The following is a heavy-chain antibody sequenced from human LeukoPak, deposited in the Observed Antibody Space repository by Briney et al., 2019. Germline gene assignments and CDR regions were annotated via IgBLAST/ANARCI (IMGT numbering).Heavy chain of an antibody. J-gene: IGHJ6*03. CDR2: IYYSGST. D-gene: IGHD3-10*01. V-gene: IGHV4-39*01. CDR1: GDSISSSSSY. Sequence: SETLSLTCTVSGDSISSSSSYWGWIRQPPGEGLEWIGSIYYSGSTYYNTSLKSRVTISVDTSKNQFSLKLSSVTAADTAVYYRARHVGEVDTTDMVRGPRLYYYYMDVWGKGTTVTISS. CDR3: ARHVGEVDTTDMVRGPRLYYYYMDV.